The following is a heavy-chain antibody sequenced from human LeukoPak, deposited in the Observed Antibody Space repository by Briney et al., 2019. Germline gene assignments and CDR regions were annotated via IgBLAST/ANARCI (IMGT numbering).Heavy chain of an antibody. D-gene: IGHD3-3*01. J-gene: IGHJ5*02. CDR3: ARVGTIFGVTSRYWFDP. CDR2: ISAGNGNT. Sequence: ASVKVSCKASGYTFTSYAMHWVRQAPGQRLEWMGWISAGNGNTKYSQKFQGRVTITGDTSASTAYMELSSLRSEDTAVYYCARVGTIFGVTSRYWFDPWGQGTLVTVSS. V-gene: IGHV1-3*01. CDR1: GYTFTSYA.